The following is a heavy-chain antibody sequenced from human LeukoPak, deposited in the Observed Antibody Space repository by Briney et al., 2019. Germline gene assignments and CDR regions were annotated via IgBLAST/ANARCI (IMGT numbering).Heavy chain of an antibody. CDR1: GASIHDDH. CDR2: VYYRGSA. V-gene: IGHV4-59*01. J-gene: IGHJ4*02. CDR3: AREGYYHSSGYLPLDY. D-gene: IGHD3-22*01. Sequence: SETLSLTCTVSGASIHDDHFTWIRQPPGRGLEWLGFVYYRGSAKYNPSIESRVTISVDTSKNQYSLKVYSVTAADTAVYYCAREGYYHSSGYLPLDYWGQGTLVTVSS.